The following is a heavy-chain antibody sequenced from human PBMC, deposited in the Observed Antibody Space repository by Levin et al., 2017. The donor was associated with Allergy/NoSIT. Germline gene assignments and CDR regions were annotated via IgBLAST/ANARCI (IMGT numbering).Heavy chain of an antibody. CDR2: IYNSAII. CDR3: ARHCPGTSCFNF. D-gene: IGHD2-2*01. V-gene: IGHV4-59*08. CDR1: GGSISGYY. J-gene: IGHJ4*02. Sequence: PSETLSLTCTVSGGSISGYYWSWIRQPPGKGLEWIGYIYNSAIINYNPSLKSRVTIAVDTSKNHFSLKLTSVTAADTAVYYCARHCPGTSCFNFWGQGTLVTVSS.